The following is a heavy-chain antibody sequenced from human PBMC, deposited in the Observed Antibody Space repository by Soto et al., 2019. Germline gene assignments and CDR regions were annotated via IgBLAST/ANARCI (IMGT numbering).Heavy chain of an antibody. J-gene: IGHJ6*01. CDR1: GFTFSSYS. Sequence: GGSLRLSCAASGFTFSSYSMNWVRQAPGKGLEWVSFISSSSSYIYYADSVKGRFTISRDNAKISLYLQMNSLRAEDTAVYYCARVLGIQLWEAYGMEVWGQGATVTVSS. V-gene: IGHV3-21*01. D-gene: IGHD5-18*01. CDR2: ISSSSSYI. CDR3: ARVLGIQLWEAYGMEV.